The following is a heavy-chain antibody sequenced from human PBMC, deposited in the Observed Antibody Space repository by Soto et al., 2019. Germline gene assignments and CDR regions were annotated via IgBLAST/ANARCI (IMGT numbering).Heavy chain of an antibody. Sequence: QVQLVQSGAEVQKPGSSVKVSCKASGGTFSSYTISWVRQAPGQGLEWIGRIIPILGIANYAQKFQGRVTITADKSTSTAYMEMSSLRSEDTAVYYCARHDDGGNYDYWGQGTLVTVSS. CDR1: GGTFSSYT. J-gene: IGHJ4*02. CDR2: IIPILGIA. V-gene: IGHV1-69*02. CDR3: ARHDDGGNYDY. D-gene: IGHD4-17*01.